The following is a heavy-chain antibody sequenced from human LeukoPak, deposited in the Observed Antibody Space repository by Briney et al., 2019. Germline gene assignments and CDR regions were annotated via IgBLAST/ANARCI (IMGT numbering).Heavy chain of an antibody. D-gene: IGHD5-18*01. CDR1: GFTFSTYW. Sequence: GGSLRLSCAASGFTFSTYWMTWVRQAPGKGLEWVANIKQDGSEEYYVDSVKGRFTISRDNAKNSLYLQMNSLRVEDTAVYYCAKDQAGYSNYFEHWGQGTPVTVSS. CDR3: AKDQAGYSNYFEH. V-gene: IGHV3-7*01. CDR2: IKQDGSEE. J-gene: IGHJ4*02.